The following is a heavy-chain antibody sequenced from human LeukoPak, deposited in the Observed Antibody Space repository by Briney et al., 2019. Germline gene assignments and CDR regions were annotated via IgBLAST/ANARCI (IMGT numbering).Heavy chain of an antibody. CDR3: ARAAIDPGYLYYYYYMDV. V-gene: IGHV1-8*01. J-gene: IGHJ6*03. CDR1: GYTFTSYD. D-gene: IGHD6-13*01. Sequence: ASVKVSCKASGYTFTSYDINWVRQVTGQGLEWMGWMNPNSVNTGYAQKFQGRVTMTRNTPISTAYMELSSLRSEDTAVYYCARAAIDPGYLYYYYYMDVWGKGTTVTVSS. CDR2: MNPNSVNT.